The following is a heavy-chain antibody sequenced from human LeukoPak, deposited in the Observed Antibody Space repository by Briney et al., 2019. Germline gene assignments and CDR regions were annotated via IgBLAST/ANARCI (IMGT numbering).Heavy chain of an antibody. Sequence: PGGSLRLSCAASGFTFSNYGMHWVRQAPGKGLEWVAVISYDGSSKYYADSVKGRFTISRDNSKNTLYLQMNSLRAEDTAVYYCANEWLRHGYYYAMDFWGQGTTVTVSS. V-gene: IGHV3-30*18. D-gene: IGHD5-12*01. CDR1: GFTFSNYG. J-gene: IGHJ6*01. CDR2: ISYDGSSK. CDR3: ANEWLRHGYYYAMDF.